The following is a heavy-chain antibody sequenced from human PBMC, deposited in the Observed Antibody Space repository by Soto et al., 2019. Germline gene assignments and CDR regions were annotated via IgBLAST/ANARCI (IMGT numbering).Heavy chain of an antibody. CDR3: ARAPYYYGSGSYYYY. D-gene: IGHD3-10*01. Sequence: SETLSLTCAVYGGSFSGFYWSWIRQPPGKGLEWIGEINHSGSTNYNPSLKSRVTISVDTSKNQFSLKLSSVTAADTAVYYCARAPYYYGSGSYYYYWGQGTLVTVSS. CDR2: INHSGST. V-gene: IGHV4-34*01. J-gene: IGHJ4*02. CDR1: GGSFSGFY.